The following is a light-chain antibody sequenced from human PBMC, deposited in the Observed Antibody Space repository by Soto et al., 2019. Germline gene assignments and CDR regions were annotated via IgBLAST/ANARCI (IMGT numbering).Light chain of an antibody. CDR2: LEGSGSY. CDR1: XXXXXXI. J-gene: IGLJ1*01. CDR3: ETXXXXTHV. Sequence: QPVLTQSSTASASLGSSXXXXXXXXXXXXXXIIAWHQQQPGKAPRYLMKLEGSGSYNKGSGVPDRFSGSSSGADRYLTISNLQFEDEADYYXETXXXXTHVFGTGTKLTVL. V-gene: IGLV4-60*02.